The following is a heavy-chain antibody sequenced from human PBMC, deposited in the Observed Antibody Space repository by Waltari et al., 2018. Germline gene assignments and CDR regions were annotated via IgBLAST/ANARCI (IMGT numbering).Heavy chain of an antibody. CDR1: GHTLNTYT. CDR3: ARTIRLGSHDIPHEAFDL. D-gene: IGHD1-1*01. V-gene: IGHV1-69*02. J-gene: IGHJ3*01. Sequence: QVQLVQSGAEVRKPGSSVKVSCRASGHTLNTYTINWVRQAPGQGLGWMGRIIPLIVMSNSAQNFQDRVTITVDRATNTVYMQLNSLTFDDTAIYYCARTIRLGSHDIPHEAFDLWGQGTLVTVSS. CDR2: IIPLIVMS.